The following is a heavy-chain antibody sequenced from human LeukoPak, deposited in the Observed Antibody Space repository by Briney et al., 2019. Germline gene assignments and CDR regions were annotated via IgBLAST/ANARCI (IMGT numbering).Heavy chain of an antibody. CDR2: IYSGGST. Sequence: GGSLRLSCAASGFTVSSNYMSWVRQAPGKGLEWVSVIYSGGSTYYADSVKGRFTISRDNSKNTLYLQMNSLRAEDTAVYYCAREQQLISSYYYYYYMDVWGKGTTVTISS. J-gene: IGHJ6*03. V-gene: IGHV3-53*01. CDR3: AREQQLISSYYYYYYMDV. CDR1: GFTVSSNY. D-gene: IGHD6-13*01.